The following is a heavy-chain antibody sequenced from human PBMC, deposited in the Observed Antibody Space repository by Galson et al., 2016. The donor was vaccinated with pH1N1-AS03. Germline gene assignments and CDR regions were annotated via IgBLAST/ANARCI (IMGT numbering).Heavy chain of an antibody. Sequence: SLRLSCAASGFTVSSNYMSWVRQAPGKGLEWVSLTYTGGSTDYADSVKGRFTISRDSAKNSLYLQMNSLRAEDTAVYYCARENWSVEYWGQGALVIVSS. D-gene: IGHD1-1*01. CDR2: TYTGGST. CDR1: GFTVSSNY. J-gene: IGHJ4*02. CDR3: ARENWSVEY. V-gene: IGHV3-53*01.